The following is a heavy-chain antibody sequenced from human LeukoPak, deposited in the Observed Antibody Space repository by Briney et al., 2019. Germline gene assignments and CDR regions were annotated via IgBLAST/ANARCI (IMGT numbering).Heavy chain of an antibody. CDR2: IWYDGSNK. D-gene: IGHD1-7*01. CDR3: ARGPTGITGTSYYYYYMDV. V-gene: IGHV3-33*01. Sequence: GGSLRLSCAASGFTLSSYGMHWVRQAPGKGLEWVAVIWYDGSNKYYADSVKGRFTISRDNSKNTLYLQMNSLRAEDTAVYYCARGPTGITGTSYYYYYMDVWGKGTTVTVSS. CDR1: GFTLSSYG. J-gene: IGHJ6*03.